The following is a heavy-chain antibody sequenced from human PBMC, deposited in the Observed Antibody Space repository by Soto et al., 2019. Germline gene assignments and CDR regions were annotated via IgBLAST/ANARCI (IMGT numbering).Heavy chain of an antibody. CDR1: GFTFSTYS. CDR3: AREDGVVGATSAFDF. Sequence: PVGSLRLSCAASGFTFSTYSMNWVRQAPGKGLEWVSSINGRTNYIYYADSVKGRFTVSRDNAKNSLYLQMNNLRAEDTAVYYCAREDGVVGATSAFDFWGQGTLVTVSS. CDR2: INGRTNYI. D-gene: IGHD1-26*01. J-gene: IGHJ4*02. V-gene: IGHV3-21*01.